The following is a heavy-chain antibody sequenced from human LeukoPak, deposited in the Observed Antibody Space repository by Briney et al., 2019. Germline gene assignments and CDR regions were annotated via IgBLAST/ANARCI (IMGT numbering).Heavy chain of an antibody. J-gene: IGHJ6*03. CDR1: GFTFTAYY. CDR3: ARGPSSIVLHYYYYYMDV. D-gene: IGHD2-8*01. V-gene: IGHV1-2*02. CDR2: INPNSGGT. Sequence: GASVKVSCKASGFTFTAYYMHWVRQAPGQGLEWMGWINPNSGGTNYAQKFQGRVTMTRDTSISTAYMELSSLRSEDTAVYYCARGPSSIVLHYYYYYMDVWGKGTTVTVSS.